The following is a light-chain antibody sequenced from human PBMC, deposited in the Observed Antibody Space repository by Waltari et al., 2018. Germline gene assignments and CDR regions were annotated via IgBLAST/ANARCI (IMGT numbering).Light chain of an antibody. J-gene: IGKJ1*01. Sequence: DIQMTQSPSCLSASVGDRVTITCRASQTLTTYLDWYQQKPGEAPKLLIHGAFSLQSGVPSRFSGSGSGTDFTLTISRLQPEDFATYYCHQCRSFPETFGQGTKVEIK. CDR2: GAF. CDR1: QTLTTY. CDR3: HQCRSFPET. V-gene: IGKV1-39*01.